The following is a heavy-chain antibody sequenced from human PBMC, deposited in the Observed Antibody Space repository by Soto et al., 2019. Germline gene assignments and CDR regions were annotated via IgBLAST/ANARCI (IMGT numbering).Heavy chain of an antibody. V-gene: IGHV4-39*01. Sequence: PSETLSLTCTVSGGSISSSSYYCGWIRQPPGKGLERIGSIYYSGSTYYNPSLKSRVTISVDTCKNQFSLKLSSVTAADPAVYYCATELYSSSLFLLDYWGQGTLVTVS. D-gene: IGHD6-13*01. CDR2: IYYSGST. CDR1: GGSISSSSYY. CDR3: ATELYSSSLFLLDY. J-gene: IGHJ4*02.